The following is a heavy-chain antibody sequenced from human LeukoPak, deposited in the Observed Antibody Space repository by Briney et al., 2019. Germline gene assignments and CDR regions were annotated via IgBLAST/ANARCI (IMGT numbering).Heavy chain of an antibody. CDR2: IYYSGST. CDR3: ARPNSGSFDY. V-gene: IGHV4-39*01. D-gene: IGHD3-22*01. CDR1: GGSISSSSYY. J-gene: IGHJ4*02. Sequence: PSETLSLTCTVSGGSISSSSYYWGWICQPPGKGLEWIGSIYYSGSTYYNPSLKSRVTISVDTSKNQFSLKLSSVTAADTAVYYCARPNSGSFDYWGQGTLVTVSS.